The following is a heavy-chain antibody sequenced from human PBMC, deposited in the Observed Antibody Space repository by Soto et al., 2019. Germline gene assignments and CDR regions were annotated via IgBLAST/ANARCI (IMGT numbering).Heavy chain of an antibody. CDR2: VSAYNGNT. Sequence: GASVKVSCKASGYTFTSYGISWVRQAPGQGLEWMGWVSAYNGNTNYAQKLQGRVTMTTDTSTSTAYMELRSLRSDDTAVYYCARNIAAAGYYYYYYGMDVWGQGTTVTVSS. CDR3: ARNIAAAGYYYYYYGMDV. CDR1: GYTFTSYG. V-gene: IGHV1-18*01. D-gene: IGHD6-13*01. J-gene: IGHJ6*02.